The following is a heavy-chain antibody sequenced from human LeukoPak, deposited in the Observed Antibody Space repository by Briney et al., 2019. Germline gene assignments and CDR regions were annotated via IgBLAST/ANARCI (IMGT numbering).Heavy chain of an antibody. V-gene: IGHV3-7*01. CDR2: IKQDGSEE. Sequence: PGGSLRLSCAASGFTFSSYWMSWVRQAPGKGLEWVANIKQDGSEEYYVDSVKGRFTISRDNAKNSLYLQMNSLRAEDTAVYYCARDYADYVGYFFFDYWGQGTLVTVSS. D-gene: IGHD4-17*01. CDR1: GFTFSSYW. CDR3: ARDYADYVGYFFFDY. J-gene: IGHJ4*02.